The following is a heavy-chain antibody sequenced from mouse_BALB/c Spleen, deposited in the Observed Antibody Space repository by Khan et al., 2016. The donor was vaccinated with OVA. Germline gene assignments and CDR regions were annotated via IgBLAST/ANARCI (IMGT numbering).Heavy chain of an antibody. CDR1: GFTFSSNT. CDR3: ARVPTCSTTALDY. CDR2: ITTGGGST. V-gene: IGHV5-12-2*01. Sequence: EVQLVESGGGLVQPGGSLKLSCAASGFTFSSNTMSWVRQTPEKRLEWVAYITTGGGSTYYPDTVKGRFTISRDTAKNTLYLQMSSLKSEDTAMYYCARVPTCSTTALDYWGQGTSVTVSS. D-gene: IGHD1-1*01. J-gene: IGHJ4*01.